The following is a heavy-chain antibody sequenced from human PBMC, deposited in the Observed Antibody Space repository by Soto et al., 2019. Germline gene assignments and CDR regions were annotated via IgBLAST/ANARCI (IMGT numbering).Heavy chain of an antibody. CDR1: GGSFSGYY. J-gene: IGHJ4*02. CDR2: IYYSGST. D-gene: IGHD6-13*01. CDR3: ARRYSSSFDY. V-gene: IGHV4-59*08. Sequence: SETLSLTCAVYGGSFSGYYWSWIRQPPGKGLEWIGDIYYSGSTNYNPSLKSRVTISVDTSKNQFSLKLSSVTAADTAVYYCARRYSSSFDYWGQGTLVTVSS.